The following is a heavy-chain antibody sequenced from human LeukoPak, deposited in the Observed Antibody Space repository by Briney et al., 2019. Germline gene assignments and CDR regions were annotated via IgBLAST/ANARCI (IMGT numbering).Heavy chain of an antibody. Sequence: SETLSLTGTVSGVSISSGGYYWSWIRQHPGKGLEWVGYISYSGSTYYNPSLKSRVTISVDTSKNQFSLKLSSVTAADTAVYYCARSFPVVPAAADYWGQGTLVTVSS. V-gene: IGHV4-31*03. D-gene: IGHD2-2*01. CDR1: GVSISSGGYY. CDR2: ISYSGST. CDR3: ARSFPVVPAAADY. J-gene: IGHJ4*02.